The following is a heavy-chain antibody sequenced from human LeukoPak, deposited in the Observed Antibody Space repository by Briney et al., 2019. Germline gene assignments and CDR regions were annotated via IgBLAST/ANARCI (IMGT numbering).Heavy chain of an antibody. CDR2: IIPIFGTA. CDR3: AREHSSSWDQFDY. J-gene: IGHJ4*02. CDR1: GGTFSSYA. Sequence: GASVKVSCKASGGTFSSYAISWVRQAPGQGLEWMGGIIPIFGTANYAQKFQGRVTITADESTSTAYMELSSLRSDDTAVYYCAREHSSSWDQFDYWGQGTLVTVSS. D-gene: IGHD6-13*01. V-gene: IGHV1-69*13.